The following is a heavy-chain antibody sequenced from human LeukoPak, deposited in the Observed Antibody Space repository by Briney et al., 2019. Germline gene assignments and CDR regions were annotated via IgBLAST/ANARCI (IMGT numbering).Heavy chain of an antibody. CDR1: GFTFSSYA. CDR2: ISSSAYTT. V-gene: IGHV3-23*01. J-gene: IGHJ3*02. D-gene: IGHD3-3*01. Sequence: GGSLRLSCAASGFTFSSYAMSWARQAPGKGLEWVSAISSSAYTTHYADSVKGRFTISRDNSKNTLYLQMNSLRAEDTAVYYCAKADGFFGYDAFDIWGRGTMVTVSS. CDR3: AKADGFFGYDAFDI.